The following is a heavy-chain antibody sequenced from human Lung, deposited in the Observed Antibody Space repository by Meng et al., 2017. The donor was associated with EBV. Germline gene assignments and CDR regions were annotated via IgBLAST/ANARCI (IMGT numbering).Heavy chain of an antibody. D-gene: IGHD4-17*01. Sequence: QVQLVESGGRVVQPGRSLRPSCAASGFTFNSYAMHWVRQAPAKGLEWVALISYDGTNKYYADSVKGRFTISRDNAKNTLYLQMNSLRAEDTAVYYCVRATSSNGDYVCLDYWGQGTLVTVSS. CDR3: VRATSSNGDYVCLDY. CDR1: GFTFNSYA. J-gene: IGHJ4*02. CDR2: ISYDGTNK. V-gene: IGHV3-30-3*01.